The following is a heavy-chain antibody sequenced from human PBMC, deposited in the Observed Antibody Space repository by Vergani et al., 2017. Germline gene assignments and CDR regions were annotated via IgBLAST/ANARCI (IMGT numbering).Heavy chain of an antibody. J-gene: IGHJ6*02. D-gene: IGHD6-13*01. CDR3: ARDPLYSNTWPFLLLEMDV. CDR1: GITFWKFG. Sequence: EVDLVESGGGLAQPGGSLRLSCEASGITFWKFGMHWVRQGPGKGLEWVSGISWNSGAVDYADSVRGRFTISRDNAKNSLFLEMNSLRFEDTAVYYCARDPLYSNTWPFLLLEMDVWGQGTTVTVSS. V-gene: IGHV3-9*01. CDR2: ISWNSGAV.